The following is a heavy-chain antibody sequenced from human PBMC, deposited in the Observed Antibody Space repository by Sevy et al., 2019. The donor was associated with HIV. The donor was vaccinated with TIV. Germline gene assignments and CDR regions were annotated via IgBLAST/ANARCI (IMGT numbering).Heavy chain of an antibody. CDR2: IWYDGSNK. CDR3: ARERSIRVGATHDAFDI. J-gene: IGHJ3*02. D-gene: IGHD1-26*01. CDR1: GFTFSSYG. V-gene: IGHV3-33*01. Sequence: GGSLRLSCAASGFTFSSYGMHWVRQAPGKGLEWVAVIWYDGSNKYYADSVKGRFTISEDNSKNTLYLQMNSLRAEETAVYYCARERSIRVGATHDAFDIWGQGTMVTVSS.